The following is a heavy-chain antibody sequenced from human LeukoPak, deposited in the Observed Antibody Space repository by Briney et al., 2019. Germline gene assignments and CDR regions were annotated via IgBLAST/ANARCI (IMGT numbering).Heavy chain of an antibody. Sequence: GRSLRLSCAASGFTFSSHGMHWVRQAPGKGLEWVAVIWYDGSNKYYADSVKGRFTISRDNSKNTLYLQMNSLRAEDTAVYYCAKWGWEGDLMGYGSGEVDYWGQGTLVTVSS. CDR2: IWYDGSNK. CDR1: GFTFSSHG. V-gene: IGHV3-33*06. CDR3: AKWGWEGDLMGYGSGEVDY. D-gene: IGHD3-10*01. J-gene: IGHJ4*02.